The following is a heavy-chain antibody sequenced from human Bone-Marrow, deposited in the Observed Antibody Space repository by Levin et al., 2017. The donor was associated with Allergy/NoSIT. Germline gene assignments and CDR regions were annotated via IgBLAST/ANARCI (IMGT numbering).Heavy chain of an antibody. CDR1: GFTFSSYW. V-gene: IGHV3-7*01. D-gene: IGHD6-19*01. CDR2: IKQDGSEK. Sequence: GESLKISCAASGFTFSSYWMSWVRQAPGKGLEWVANIKQDGSEKYYVDSVKGRFTISRDNAKNSLYLQMNSLRAEDTAVYYCARGGGSSGWYYYWGQGTLVTVSS. J-gene: IGHJ4*02. CDR3: ARGGGSSGWYYY.